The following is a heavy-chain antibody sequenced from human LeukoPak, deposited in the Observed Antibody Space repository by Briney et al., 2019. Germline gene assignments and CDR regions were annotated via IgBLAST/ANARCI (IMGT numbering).Heavy chain of an antibody. V-gene: IGHV4-4*07. Sequence: SETLSLTCTVSGGSISSYYWSWIRQPAGKGLEWIGRIYTSGSTNYNPSLKSRVTMSVDTSKNQFSLKLSSVTAADTAVYYCARDWNYDFWSGYSPYWYFDLWGRSTLVTVSS. CDR3: ARDWNYDFWSGYSPYWYFDL. D-gene: IGHD3-3*01. CDR1: GGSISSYY. CDR2: IYTSGST. J-gene: IGHJ2*01.